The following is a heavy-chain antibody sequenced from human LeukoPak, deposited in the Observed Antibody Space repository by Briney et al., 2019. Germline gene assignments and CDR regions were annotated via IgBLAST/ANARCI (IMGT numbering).Heavy chain of an antibody. CDR1: GGSISSYY. CDR2: IYASGST. J-gene: IGHJ4*02. Sequence: PSETLSLTCTVSGGSISSYYWSWIRQPPGKGLEWIGYIYASGSTNYNPSLKSRVTISVDTSKNQFSLKLSSVTAADTAVYYCASGTSRTPIDYWGQGTLVTVSS. V-gene: IGHV4-4*09. D-gene: IGHD2-2*01. CDR3: ASGTSRTPIDY.